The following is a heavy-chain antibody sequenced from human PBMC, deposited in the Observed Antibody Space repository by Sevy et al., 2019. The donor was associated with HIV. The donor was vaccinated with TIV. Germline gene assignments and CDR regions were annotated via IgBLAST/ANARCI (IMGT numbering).Heavy chain of an antibody. J-gene: IGHJ3*01. Sequence: GGSLRLTCAGSGFTFSDYAMSWVRQRPGKGLEWVSSMNWKGDNTGYADSLKGRFTISREKAKNSLYLDMESLRIEDTALKYCARNTYYYDTTGYGCFDLWGQGTLVTVSS. D-gene: IGHD3-22*01. CDR2: MNWKGDNT. CDR1: GFTFSDYA. V-gene: IGHV3-20*04. CDR3: ARNTYYYDTTGYGCFDL.